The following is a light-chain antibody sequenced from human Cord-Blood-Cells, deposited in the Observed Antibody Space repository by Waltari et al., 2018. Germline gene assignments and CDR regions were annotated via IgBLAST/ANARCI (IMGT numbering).Light chain of an antibody. J-gene: IGLJ2*01. CDR3: SSYTSSSTVV. V-gene: IGLV2-14*01. CDR2: DVS. CDR1: RSDVGGYTS. Sequence: QSALTQPASVSGSPGQSITISCTGTRSDVGGYTSVSWYQQHPGKAPKLMIYDVSNRPSGVSNRFSGSKSGNTASLTISGLQAEDEADYYCSSYTSSSTVVFGGGTKLTVL.